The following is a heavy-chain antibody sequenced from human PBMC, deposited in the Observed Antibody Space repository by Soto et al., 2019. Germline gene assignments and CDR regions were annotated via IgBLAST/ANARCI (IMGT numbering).Heavy chain of an antibody. CDR1: GGTFSSYT. Sequence: QVQLVQSGAEVKKPGSSVKVSCKASGGTFSSYTISWVRQAPGQGLEWMGRIIPILGIANYAQKFQGRVTITADKSTSTAYMELSSLRSEDTAVYYCARDHSIRFVAAAGSALSYWGQGTLVTVSS. V-gene: IGHV1-69*08. CDR3: ARDHSIRFVAAAGSALSY. CDR2: IIPILGIA. J-gene: IGHJ4*02. D-gene: IGHD6-13*01.